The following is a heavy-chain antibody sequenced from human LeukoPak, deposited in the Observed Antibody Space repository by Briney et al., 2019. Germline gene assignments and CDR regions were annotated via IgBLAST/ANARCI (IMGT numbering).Heavy chain of an antibody. J-gene: IGHJ4*02. Sequence: GRSLRLSCAASGFTFSSYAMHWARQAPGKGLEWVADISYDGSNKYFAGSVQGRFTISRDNSNNTLYLKMDSLRTEDTAVYYCARDPQGGAPDYFDYWGQGTLVTVSS. CDR2: ISYDGSNK. D-gene: IGHD3-16*01. V-gene: IGHV3-30-3*01. CDR3: ARDPQGGAPDYFDY. CDR1: GFTFSSYA.